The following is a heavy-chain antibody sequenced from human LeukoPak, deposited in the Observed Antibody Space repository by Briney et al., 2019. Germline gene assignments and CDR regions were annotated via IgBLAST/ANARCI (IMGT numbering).Heavy chain of an antibody. CDR1: GGSISSSSYY. Sequence: SESLSLTCTVSGGSISSSSYYWGWVRQPPGNGQEWIGSIYYSGSTYYNPSLKSRVTISVDTSKNQFSLKLSSVTAADTAVYYCARADSAAGIYFDYWGQGTLVTVSS. D-gene: IGHD6-13*01. CDR3: ARADSAAGIYFDY. V-gene: IGHV4-39*07. CDR2: IYYSGST. J-gene: IGHJ4*02.